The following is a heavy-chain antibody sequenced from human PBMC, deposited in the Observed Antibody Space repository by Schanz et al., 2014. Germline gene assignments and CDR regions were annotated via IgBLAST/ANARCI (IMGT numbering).Heavy chain of an antibody. Sequence: QGHLVQSGAEVKEPGASVQVSCKASGYVFTAYYMHWARQAPGQGLEWLGRIIPIVDITNYAQKFLGRVTITADKSTIIADMVLKSLRSADTAVYYCARDMQYHYDTSGPVGAFDIWGQGAVVSVSS. J-gene: IGHJ3*02. D-gene: IGHD3-22*01. V-gene: IGHV1-69*09. CDR1: GYVFTAYY. CDR2: IIPIVDIT. CDR3: ARDMQYHYDTSGPVGAFDI.